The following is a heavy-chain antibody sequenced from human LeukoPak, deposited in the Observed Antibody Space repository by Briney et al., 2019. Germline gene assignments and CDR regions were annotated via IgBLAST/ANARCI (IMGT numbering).Heavy chain of an antibody. D-gene: IGHD3-10*01. CDR1: GYTFTSYY. J-gene: IGHJ4*02. CDR3: ARSTDGSGSARGGYFDY. CDR2: INPSGGST. V-gene: IGHV1-46*01. Sequence: ASVKVSCKASGYTFTSYYMHWVRQAPGQGLEWMGIINPSGGSTSYAQKFQGRVTMTRDTSTSTVYMELSSLRSEDTAGYYCARSTDGSGSARGGYFDYWGQGTLVTVSS.